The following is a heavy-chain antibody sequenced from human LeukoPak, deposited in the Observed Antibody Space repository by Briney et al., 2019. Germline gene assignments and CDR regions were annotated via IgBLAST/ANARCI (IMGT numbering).Heavy chain of an antibody. J-gene: IGHJ6*02. CDR2: FDPEDGET. D-gene: IGHD3-10*01. CDR1: GYTLTELS. CDR3: ARVVVGSGSSHLSYGMDV. Sequence: ASVKVSCKVSGYTLTELSMHWVRQAPGKGLEWMGGFDPEDGETIYAQKFQGRVTMTEDTSTDTAYMELSSLRSEDTAVYYCARVVVGSGSSHLSYGMDVWGQGTTVTVSS. V-gene: IGHV1-24*01.